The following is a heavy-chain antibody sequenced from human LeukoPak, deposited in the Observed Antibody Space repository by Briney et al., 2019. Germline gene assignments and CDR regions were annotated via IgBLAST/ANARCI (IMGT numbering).Heavy chain of an antibody. Sequence: GASVTVSCKASGYTFTSYGISWVRQAPGQGLEWMGIINPSGGSTSYAQKFQGRVTMTRDTSTSTVYMELSSLSSEDTAVYYCARGPSFVVVPAVRDLSRFDPWGQGTLVTVSS. V-gene: IGHV1-46*01. CDR2: INPSGGST. D-gene: IGHD2-2*01. CDR1: GYTFTSYG. CDR3: ARGPSFVVVPAVRDLSRFDP. J-gene: IGHJ5*02.